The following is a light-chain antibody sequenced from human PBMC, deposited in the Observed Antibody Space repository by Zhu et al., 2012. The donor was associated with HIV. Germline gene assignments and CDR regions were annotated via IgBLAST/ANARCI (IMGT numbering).Light chain of an antibody. CDR3: QHLTLYPT. CDR1: QGISNH. V-gene: IGKV1-9*01. J-gene: IGKJ4*01. Sequence: DIHLTQSPSFLSASVGDRVTTTCRASQGISNHLAWYHQKAGKAPKLLIYGASILQSGVPSRFSGSGSGTEFTLTISTLQPEDFATYFCQHLTLYPTFGGGSKVEIK. CDR2: GAS.